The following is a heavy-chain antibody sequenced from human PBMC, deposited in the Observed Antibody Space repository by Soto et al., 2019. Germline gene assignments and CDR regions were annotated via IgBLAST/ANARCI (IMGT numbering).Heavy chain of an antibody. CDR1: GFTFSDYS. V-gene: IGHV3-21*02. D-gene: IGHD5-18*01. CDR3: ARHGGTQLKHYMDV. Sequence: EVQLVESGGGLVKPWGSLRLSCAASGFTFSDYSVNWVRQAPGKGLEWVSCISSSSAFIYYADSVKGRFTISRDNAKNSLYLQINSLRAEDTAVYYCARHGGTQLKHYMDVWGKGTTVTVSS. CDR2: ISSSSAFI. J-gene: IGHJ6*03.